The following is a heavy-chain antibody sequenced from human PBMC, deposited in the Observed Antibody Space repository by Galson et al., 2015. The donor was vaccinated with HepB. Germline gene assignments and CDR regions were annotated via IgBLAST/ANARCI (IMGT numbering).Heavy chain of an antibody. J-gene: IGHJ5*02. D-gene: IGHD3-10*01. V-gene: IGHV1-18*01. Sequence: SVKVSCKASGGTFSSYAISWVRQAPGQGLEWMGWISAYNGNTNYAQKLQGRVTMTTDTSTSTAYMELRSLRSDDTAVYYCAYQWFGSANWFDPWGQGTLVTVSS. CDR3: AYQWFGSANWFDP. CDR1: GGTFSSYA. CDR2: ISAYNGNT.